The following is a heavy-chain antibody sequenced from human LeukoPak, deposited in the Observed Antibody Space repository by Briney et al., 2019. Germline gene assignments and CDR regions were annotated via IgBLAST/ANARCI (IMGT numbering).Heavy chain of an antibody. CDR3: ARAYSSCTPSDY. V-gene: IGHV4-59*01. D-gene: IGHD6-6*01. J-gene: IGHJ4*02. Sequence: SETLSLTCTVSSGSISSYYWSWIRQPPGKGLEWIGYIYYSGSTNYNPSLKSRVTISVDTSKNQFSLKLSSVTAADTAVYYCARAYSSCTPSDYWGQGTLVTVSS. CDR2: IYYSGST. CDR1: SGSISSYY.